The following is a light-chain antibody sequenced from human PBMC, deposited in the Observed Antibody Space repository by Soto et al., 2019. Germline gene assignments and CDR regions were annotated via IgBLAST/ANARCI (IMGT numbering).Light chain of an antibody. V-gene: IGKV3-20*01. CDR1: QSVTSSY. J-gene: IGKJ1*01. Sequence: EIVLTQSPGTLSLSPGERATLSCRASQSVTSSYLSWYQQKPGQPPRLLIYGASSRATGIPDRFSGGGSGTDFTLTISRLEPEDFAVYYCQQYGSSQTFGQGTKVDIK. CDR3: QQYGSSQT. CDR2: GAS.